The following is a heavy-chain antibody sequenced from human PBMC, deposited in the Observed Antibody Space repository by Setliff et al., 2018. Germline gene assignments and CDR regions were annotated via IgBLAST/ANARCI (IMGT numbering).Heavy chain of an antibody. Sequence: GVLRLSCAASGFTFSNYGMSWVRQAPGKGQEWVSIISGSGDTIYYADSVKGRFTISRDEAKNSLYLQMNSLRTEDTAVYYCARSAVAVPGQFYFDNWGQGTQVTVSS. V-gene: IGHV3-48*01. CDR3: ARSAVAVPGQFYFDN. J-gene: IGHJ4*02. D-gene: IGHD6-19*01. CDR1: GFTFSNYG. CDR2: ISGSGDTI.